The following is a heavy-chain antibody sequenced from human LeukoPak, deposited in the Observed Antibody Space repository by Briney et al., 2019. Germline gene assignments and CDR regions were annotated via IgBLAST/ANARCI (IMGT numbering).Heavy chain of an antibody. Sequence: SETLSLTCTVSGGSISSSSYYWGWIRQPPGKGLEWIGSIYYSGSTYYNPSLKSRVTISVDTSKNQFSLKLSSVTAADTAVYYCARDWARGFGELGIDYWGQGTLVTVSS. J-gene: IGHJ4*02. CDR2: IYYSGST. D-gene: IGHD3-10*01. CDR3: ARDWARGFGELGIDY. V-gene: IGHV4-39*07. CDR1: GGSISSSSYY.